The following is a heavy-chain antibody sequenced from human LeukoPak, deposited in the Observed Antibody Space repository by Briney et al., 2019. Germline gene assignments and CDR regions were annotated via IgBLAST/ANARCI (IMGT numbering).Heavy chain of an antibody. CDR3: ARPRPVRWLGAFDP. D-gene: IGHD6-19*01. CDR1: GGSVTSFY. J-gene: IGHJ5*02. Sequence: SWTLSLTCTVSGGSVTSFYWSWIRQPPGKELEWIGYIHSSGTTNYNPSLKSRVTISVDTSKSQFSLKLRSVTAARTAVYYCARPRPVRWLGAFDPWGQGTLVAISS. CDR2: IHSSGTT. V-gene: IGHV4-59*08.